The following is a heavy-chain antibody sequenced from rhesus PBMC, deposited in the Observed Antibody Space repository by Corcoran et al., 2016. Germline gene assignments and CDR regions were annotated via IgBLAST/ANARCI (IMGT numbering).Heavy chain of an antibody. CDR1: GGSISSSNW. V-gene: IGHV4-93*01. Sequence: QVQLQESGPAVVKPSETLSLTCAVSGGSISSSNWWSWIRQSPGKGLEWIGGIYGSGGSTEYNPPLKSRVTISKDPSKNQFSLKLSSVTAADTAVYYCARAPGMAAATQYWGQGVLVTVSS. D-gene: IGHD6-25*01. J-gene: IGHJ4*01. CDR3: ARAPGMAAATQY. CDR2: IYGSGGST.